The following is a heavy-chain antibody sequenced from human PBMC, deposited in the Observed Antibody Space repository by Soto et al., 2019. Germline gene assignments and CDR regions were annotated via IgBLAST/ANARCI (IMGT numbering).Heavy chain of an antibody. CDR1: GYTLTELS. CDR2: FDPEDGET. CDR3: ATGTDIVVVAPTVWTGTDV. V-gene: IGHV1-24*01. D-gene: IGHD2-15*01. Sequence: ASVKVSCKVSGYTLTELSMHWVRQAPGKGLEWMGGFDPEDGETIYAQKFQGRVTMTEDTSTDTAYMELSSLRSEDTAVYYCATGTDIVVVAPTVWTGTDVRGQGTTVTVSS. J-gene: IGHJ6*02.